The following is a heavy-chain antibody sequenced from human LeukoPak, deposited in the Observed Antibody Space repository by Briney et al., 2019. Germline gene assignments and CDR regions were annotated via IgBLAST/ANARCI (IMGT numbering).Heavy chain of an antibody. Sequence: SETLSLTCTVSGGSISSYYWSWIRQPAGKGLEWLGRIYTSGSTNYNPSLKSRVTMSVDTSKNQFSLKLSSVTAADTAVYYCARDSRPLTDYGGNFVRFDPWGQGTLVTVSS. CDR1: GGSISSYY. J-gene: IGHJ5*02. CDR2: IYTSGST. D-gene: IGHD4-23*01. V-gene: IGHV4-4*07. CDR3: ARDSRPLTDYGGNFVRFDP.